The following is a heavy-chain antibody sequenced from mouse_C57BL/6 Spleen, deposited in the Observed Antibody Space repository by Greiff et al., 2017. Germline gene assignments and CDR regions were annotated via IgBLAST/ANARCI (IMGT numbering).Heavy chain of an antibody. CDR1: GYTFTSYC. Sequence: VQLQQPGAELARPGASVKLSCKASGYTFTSYCISWVKQRPGQGLEWIGELYPRSGNTYYNEKFKGKATLTADKSSSTAYMELRSLTSEDSAVYFCGRRGASLAMDYWGQGTSVTVSS. CDR2: LYPRSGNT. V-gene: IGHV1-81*01. CDR3: GRRGASLAMDY. D-gene: IGHD6-1*01. J-gene: IGHJ4*01.